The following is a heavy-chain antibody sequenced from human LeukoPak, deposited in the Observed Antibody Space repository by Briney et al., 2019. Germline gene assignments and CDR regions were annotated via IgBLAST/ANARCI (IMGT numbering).Heavy chain of an antibody. CDR2: TYYRSKWYD. V-gene: IGHV6-1*01. D-gene: IGHD6-19*01. J-gene: IGHJ4*02. Sequence: SQTLSLTCAISGDSVSSINGAWNWIRQSPSRGLEWLGRTYYRSKWYDEYAESMRGRITISPDTSMNQYSLHVLSATPEDTAVYYCARDLGNTGWYTFDYWGQGILVTVSS. CDR3: ARDLGNTGWYTFDY. CDR1: GDSVSSINGA.